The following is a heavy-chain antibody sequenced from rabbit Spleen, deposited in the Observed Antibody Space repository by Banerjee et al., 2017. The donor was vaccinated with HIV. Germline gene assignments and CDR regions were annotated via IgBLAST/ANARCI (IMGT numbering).Heavy chain of an antibody. V-gene: IGHV1S45*01. CDR3: ARSISGVYRVNL. CDR2: IYTGSDTT. J-gene: IGHJ4*01. CDR1: GFSFSSSYY. Sequence: EQLVESGGGLVQPEGSLTLTCTASGFSFSSSYYMYWVRQAPGKGLEWIGCIYTGSDTTWYASWAKGRFTISKTSSTTVTLEMTSLTVADTATYFCARSISGVYRVNLWGPGTLVTVS. D-gene: IGHD1-1*01.